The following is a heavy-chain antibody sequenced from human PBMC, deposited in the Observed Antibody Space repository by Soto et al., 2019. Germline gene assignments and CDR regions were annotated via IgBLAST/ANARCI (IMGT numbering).Heavy chain of an antibody. Sequence: QVQLVQSGAEVKKPGASVEVSCKASGYTFTTYVISWVRQAPGQGPEWMGWISPYNGNTNYAQKFQGRVTMTTDTSTFTAYMELRSLRSDDTAVYYCARESNIWGSYRFWDYWGQGTLVTFS. D-gene: IGHD3-16*02. CDR2: ISPYNGNT. CDR3: ARESNIWGSYRFWDY. J-gene: IGHJ4*02. CDR1: GYTFTTYV. V-gene: IGHV1-18*01.